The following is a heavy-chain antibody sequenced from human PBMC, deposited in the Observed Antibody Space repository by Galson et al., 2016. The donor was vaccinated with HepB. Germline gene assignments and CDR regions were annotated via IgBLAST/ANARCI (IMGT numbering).Heavy chain of an antibody. CDR2: IIVYDGNT. CDR3: ARDYGGTWYDY. CDR1: GFTFTGYG. J-gene: IGHJ4*02. D-gene: IGHD6-13*01. V-gene: IGHV1-18*01. Sequence: SVKVSCKASGFTFTGYGISWVRQAPGQGLEWLGWIIVYDGNTNYAQNFQGRLTMTKDTSTSTAYLELRRLRYDDTAIYYCARDYGGTWYDYWGQGTQVTVSS.